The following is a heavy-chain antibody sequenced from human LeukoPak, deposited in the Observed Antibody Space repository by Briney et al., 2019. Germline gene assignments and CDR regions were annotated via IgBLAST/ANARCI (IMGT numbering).Heavy chain of an antibody. V-gene: IGHV4-34*01. Sequence: SETLSLTCAVYGGSFSGYYWSWIRQPPGKGLEWIGEINHSRSTNYNASLRSRVTVSVDTSKNQFSLRLSSVTAADTAVYYCAPRGDIEHSYGYGKWFDPWGQGTRVTVSS. D-gene: IGHD5-18*01. CDR2: INHSRST. CDR3: APRGDIEHSYGYGKWFDP. CDR1: GGSFSGYY. J-gene: IGHJ5*02.